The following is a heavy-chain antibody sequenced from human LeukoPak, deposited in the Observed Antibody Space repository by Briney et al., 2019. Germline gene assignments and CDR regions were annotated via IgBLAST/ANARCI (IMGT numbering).Heavy chain of an antibody. CDR1: GFTFSSYS. V-gene: IGHV3-21*01. Sequence: PGGSLRLSCAASGFTFSSYSMNWVRQAPGKGLEWVSSISSSSSYIYYADSVKGRFTISRDNAKNSLYLQMNSLRAEDTAVYYCASDVGSTSWNYYYYMDVWGKGTTVTVSS. J-gene: IGHJ6*03. CDR3: ASDVGSTSWNYYYYMDV. D-gene: IGHD2-2*01. CDR2: ISSSSSYI.